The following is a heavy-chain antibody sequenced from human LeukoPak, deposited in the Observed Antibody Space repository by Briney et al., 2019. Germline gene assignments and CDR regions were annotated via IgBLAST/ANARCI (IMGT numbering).Heavy chain of an antibody. CDR2: IYPGDSDT. CDR1: GYRFANYW. J-gene: IGHJ3*02. CDR3: AREMTLTETRKDAFDI. Sequence: PGESLKISCKGSGYRFANYWIGWVRQMPGKGLEWMGIIYPGDSDTRYSPSFQGQVTISADKSISTAYLQWSSLQASDTAMYYCAREMTLTETRKDAFDIWGQGTMVTVPS. V-gene: IGHV5-51*01. D-gene: IGHD3-9*01.